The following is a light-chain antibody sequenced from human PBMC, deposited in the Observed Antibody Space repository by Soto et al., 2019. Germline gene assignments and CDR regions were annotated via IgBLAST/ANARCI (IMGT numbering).Light chain of an antibody. CDR1: QTVSSN. Sequence: ELLLTQSPETLSLCPGERATLSCRASQTVSSNDACYQQKPPHAPSLLLYHASTSATAIPARFSGSGSGTDFTPTTSSRQPQDFAVYSCQQRSNWPPYTFGQGTKVEIK. V-gene: IGKV3-11*01. CDR3: QQRSNWPPYT. J-gene: IGKJ2*01. CDR2: HAS.